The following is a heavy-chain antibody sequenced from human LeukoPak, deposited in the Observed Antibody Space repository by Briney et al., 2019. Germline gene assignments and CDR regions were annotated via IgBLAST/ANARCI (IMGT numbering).Heavy chain of an antibody. CDR1: GGSFSGYY. Sequence: SETLSLTCAVYGGSFSGYYWSWIRQPPGKGLEWIGEINHSGSTNYNPSLKSRVTISVDTSKNQFSLKLSSVTAADTAVYYCARATTASARDHWGQGTLVTVSS. J-gene: IGHJ4*02. CDR3: ARATTASARDH. V-gene: IGHV4-34*01. D-gene: IGHD1-14*01. CDR2: INHSGST.